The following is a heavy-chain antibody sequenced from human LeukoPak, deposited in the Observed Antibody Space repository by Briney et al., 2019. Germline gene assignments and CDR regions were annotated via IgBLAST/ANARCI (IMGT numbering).Heavy chain of an antibody. J-gene: IGHJ4*02. V-gene: IGHV3-21*01. CDR3: ARDVTSSGYYGFDY. D-gene: IGHD3-22*01. CDR1: GFTFSSYS. Sequence: GGSLRLSCAASGFTFSSYSMNWVRQAPGKGLEWVSSISSSSSYIYYADSVKGRFTISRDNAKNSLYLQMNSLRAEDTAVYYCARDVTSSGYYGFDYWGQGTLVTVSS. CDR2: ISSSSSYI.